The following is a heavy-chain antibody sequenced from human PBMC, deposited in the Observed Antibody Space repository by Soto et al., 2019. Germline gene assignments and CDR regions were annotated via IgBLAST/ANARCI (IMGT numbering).Heavy chain of an antibody. J-gene: IGHJ4*02. D-gene: IGHD6-13*01. CDR2: INHSGST. CDR1: GRSFSGYY. CDR3: ARQGFGSSWYGYFDY. Sequence: SETLSLTCGVSGRSFSGYYWSSVRPPPGKGLEWIGKINHSGSTNYNPSLKSRVTISVETSKNQFSLKLSSATAADTAVYYCARQGFGSSWYGYFDYWGQGTLVPVSS. V-gene: IGHV4-34*01.